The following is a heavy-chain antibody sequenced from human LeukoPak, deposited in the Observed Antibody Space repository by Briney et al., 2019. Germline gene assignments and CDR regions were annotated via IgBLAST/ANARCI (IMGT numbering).Heavy chain of an antibody. J-gene: IGHJ4*02. CDR3: GRETIAATGTSVFFDY. Sequence: SETLSLTCAVYGGSFSGYYWSWIRQPPGEGLEWLGEINHSGSTNYNPSLKSRVTISVDTSKNQFSLKLSSVTAADTAVYYCGRETIAATGTSVFFDYWGQGTLVTVSS. CDR2: INHSGST. D-gene: IGHD6-13*01. V-gene: IGHV4-34*01. CDR1: GGSFSGYY.